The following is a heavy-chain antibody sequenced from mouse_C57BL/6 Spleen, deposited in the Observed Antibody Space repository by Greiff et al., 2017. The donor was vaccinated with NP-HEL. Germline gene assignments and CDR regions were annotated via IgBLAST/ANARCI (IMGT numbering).Heavy chain of an antibody. V-gene: IGHV3-6*01. J-gene: IGHJ4*01. Sequence: EVQLQQSGPGLVKPSQSLSLTCSVTGYSIPSGYYWNWIRQFPGNKLEWMGYISYDGSNNYNPSLKNRISITRDTSKNQFFLKLNSVTTEDTATYYCARGDYYAMDYWGQGTSVTVSS. CDR1: GYSIPSGYY. CDR3: ARGDYYAMDY. CDR2: ISYDGSN.